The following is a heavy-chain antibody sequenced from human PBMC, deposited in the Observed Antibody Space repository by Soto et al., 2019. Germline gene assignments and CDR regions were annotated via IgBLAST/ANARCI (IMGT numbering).Heavy chain of an antibody. CDR3: ARHVFLPLGMDV. CDR2: IYFSGST. Sequence: PSETLSLTCTVSGGSISSSSYYWGWIRQPPGKGLEWIGSIYFSGSTFYNPSLKSRVTISVDTSKNQFSLKLSSVTAADTAVYYCARHVFLPLGMDVWGQGTTVTVSS. CDR1: GGSISSSSYY. V-gene: IGHV4-39*01. J-gene: IGHJ6*02.